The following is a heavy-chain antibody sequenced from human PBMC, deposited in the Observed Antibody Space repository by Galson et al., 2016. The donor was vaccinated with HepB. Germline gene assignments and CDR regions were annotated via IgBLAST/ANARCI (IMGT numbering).Heavy chain of an antibody. Sequence: SVKVSCKASGYTFTSNAIHWVRQAPGQRLEWLGWVSAADDNTRYSQNFQGRVTFTRDTSASTVYMELSALRPEDTATYFCARGNTDGWYHDYWGQGTLVIGSS. CDR1: GYTFTSNA. D-gene: IGHD6-19*01. CDR3: ARGNTDGWYHDY. CDR2: VSAADDNT. V-gene: IGHV1-3*01. J-gene: IGHJ4*02.